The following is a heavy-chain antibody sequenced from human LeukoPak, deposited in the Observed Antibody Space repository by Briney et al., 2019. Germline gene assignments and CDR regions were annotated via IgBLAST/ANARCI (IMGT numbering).Heavy chain of an antibody. V-gene: IGHV3-23*03. J-gene: IGHJ4*02. CDR3: ARDPQLGYSGSYFGY. Sequence: GGSLRLSCVASGLTFSSYSMAWVRQAPGKGLQWVSGIGSGGSSTYYADSVKGRFTISRDNSKNTLYLQMNSLRAEDTAVYYCARDPQLGYSGSYFGYWGQGTLVTVSS. D-gene: IGHD1-26*01. CDR2: IGSGGSST. CDR1: GLTFSSYS.